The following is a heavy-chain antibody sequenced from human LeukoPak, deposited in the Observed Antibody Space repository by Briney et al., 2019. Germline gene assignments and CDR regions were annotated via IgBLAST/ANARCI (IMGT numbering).Heavy chain of an antibody. CDR2: INTYGRAT. V-gene: IGHV3-74*01. CDR1: GFIFSSKW. D-gene: IGHD2-8*01. CDR3: TRSNGDASYFDF. J-gene: IGHJ4*02. Sequence: GASLRLSCAASGFIFSSKWMHWVRQAPGEGLMWVSRINTYGRATSYADSVKGRFTISRDNAENTLYLQMNSLRAEDTAVYFCTRSNGDASYFDFWGQETPVTVSS.